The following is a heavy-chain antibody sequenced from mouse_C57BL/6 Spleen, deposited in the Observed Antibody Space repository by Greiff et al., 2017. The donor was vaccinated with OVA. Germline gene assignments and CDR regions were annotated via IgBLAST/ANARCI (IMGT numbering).Heavy chain of an antibody. V-gene: IGHV1-61*01. CDR1: GYTFTSYW. D-gene: IGHD1-1*01. J-gene: IGHJ2*01. Sequence: QVQLQQSGAELVRPGSSVKLSCKASGYTFTSYWMDWVKQRPGQGLEWIGNIYPSDSETHYNQKFKDKATLTVDKSSSTAYMQLSSLTSEDSAVYYCARGGDYYYGSSPDYWGQGTTLTVSS. CDR3: ARGGDYYYGSSPDY. CDR2: IYPSDSET.